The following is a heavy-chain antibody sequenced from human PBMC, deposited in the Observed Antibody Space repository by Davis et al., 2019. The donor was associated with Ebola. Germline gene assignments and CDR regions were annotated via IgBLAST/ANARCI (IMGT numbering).Heavy chain of an antibody. V-gene: IGHV5-51*01. D-gene: IGHD2-15*01. CDR3: ARGRVYCIDSRCYVYYYSGMDV. J-gene: IGHJ6*02. CDR2: IYPGDSET. CDR1: GYSFTSYW. Sequence: PGGSLRLSCTGSGYSFTSYWIAWVRQMPGKGLECMGIIYPGDSETRYSPSFQGQVTISADKSTKTAFLQWSSLKASDTAMYYCARGRVYCIDSRCYVYYYSGMDVWGQGTTVTVSS.